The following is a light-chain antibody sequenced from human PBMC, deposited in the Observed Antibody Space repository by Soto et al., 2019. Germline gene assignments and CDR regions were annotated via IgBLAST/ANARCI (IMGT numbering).Light chain of an antibody. CDR2: DAS. J-gene: IGKJ3*01. CDR1: QSVSSY. V-gene: IGKV3-11*01. CDR3: QQRGT. Sequence: EIMFTQSPSTLSLSPGERATLSCRASQSVSSYLAWYQQKPGQAPRLLIYDASNRATGIPARFSGSGSGTDFTLTISSLEPEDFAVYYCQQRGTFGPGTKVDIK.